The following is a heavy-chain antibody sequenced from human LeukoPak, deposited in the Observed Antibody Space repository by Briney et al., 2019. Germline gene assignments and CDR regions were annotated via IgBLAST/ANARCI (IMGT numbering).Heavy chain of an antibody. V-gene: IGHV1-69*05. CDR3: ARASGQESSYLDY. J-gene: IGHJ4*02. CDR1: GGTFSSYA. CDR2: IIPIFGTA. D-gene: IGHD6-6*01. Sequence: SVKVSCKSSGGTFSSYAISWVRQAPGQGLEWMGGIIPIFGTANYAQKFQGRVTITTDESTSTAYVELSSLRSEDTAVYYCARASGQESSYLDYWGQGILVTVSS.